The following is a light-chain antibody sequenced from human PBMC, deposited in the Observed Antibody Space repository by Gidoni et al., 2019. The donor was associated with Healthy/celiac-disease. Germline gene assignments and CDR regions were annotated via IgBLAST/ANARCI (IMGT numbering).Light chain of an antibody. CDR1: QSVSSN. V-gene: IGKV3-15*01. J-gene: IGKJ5*01. Sequence: EIVMTQSPATLSVSPGERATLSCRASQSVSSNLAWYQQEPGQAPRLLNYGASTKATGIPSQFKGSGSGTEFTLTISSLQSEDFAVYYCQQYNNWPPITFGQGTRLEIK. CDR2: GAS. CDR3: QQYNNWPPIT.